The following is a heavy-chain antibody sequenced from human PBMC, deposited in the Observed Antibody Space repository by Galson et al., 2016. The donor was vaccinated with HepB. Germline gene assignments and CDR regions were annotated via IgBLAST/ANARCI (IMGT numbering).Heavy chain of an antibody. J-gene: IGHJ2*01. CDR1: GYTFSSYD. CDR3: ALSTTKSYFCHFDL. V-gene: IGHV1-8*02. D-gene: IGHD2/OR15-2a*01. Sequence: SVKVSCKASGYTFSSYDINWVRQATGQGLEWMGWMNPKSGKTGSAQKFQDRVTMARNTSISTAYMELSSLRSEDTAVYYCALSTTKSYFCHFDLWGRGTLVTVSS. CDR2: MNPKSGKT.